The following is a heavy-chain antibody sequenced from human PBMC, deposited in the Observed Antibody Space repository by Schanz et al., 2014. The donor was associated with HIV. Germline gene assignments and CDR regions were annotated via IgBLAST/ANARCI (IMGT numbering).Heavy chain of an antibody. V-gene: IGHV3-33*01. Sequence: QVQLVESGGGVVQPGRSLRLSCAASRFTFSTYGMHWVRQAPGKGLEWVALIWYDGTNKYYADSVKGRLTISRDNSKNTLYLQMNSLRAEDTAVYYCARDVTRNYDFWSGYYAAYGMDVWGQGTTVTVSS. J-gene: IGHJ6*02. CDR2: IWYDGTNK. D-gene: IGHD3-3*01. CDR1: RFTFSTYG. CDR3: ARDVTRNYDFWSGYYAAYGMDV.